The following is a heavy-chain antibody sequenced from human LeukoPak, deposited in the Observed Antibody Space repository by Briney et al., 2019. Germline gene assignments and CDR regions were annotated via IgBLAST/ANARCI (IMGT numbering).Heavy chain of an antibody. CDR1: GGTFSSYA. J-gene: IGHJ4*02. D-gene: IGHD5-24*01. Sequence: ASVKVSCKASGGTFSSYAISWVRQAPGQGLEWMGGIIPIFGTANYAQKFQGRVTITADESTSTAYMELSSLRSEDTAVYYCAREDGYKYYFDYWGQGTLVTVSS. CDR3: AREDGYKYYFDY. V-gene: IGHV1-69*13. CDR2: IIPIFGTA.